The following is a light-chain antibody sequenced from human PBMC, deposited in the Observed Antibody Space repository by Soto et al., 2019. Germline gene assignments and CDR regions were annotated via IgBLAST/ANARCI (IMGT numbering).Light chain of an antibody. CDR2: AAS. Sequence: AIQMTQSPSSLSASVGDRVTITCRATQDIREDLGWYQQKPGKAPKLLIYAASSLQSEVPSRFSGSGSGTDFPLPLSHPPPEGFATYFCLTESGFPLTFGGGTKVEIK. J-gene: IGKJ4*01. CDR1: QDIRED. CDR3: LTESGFPLT. V-gene: IGKV1-6*01.